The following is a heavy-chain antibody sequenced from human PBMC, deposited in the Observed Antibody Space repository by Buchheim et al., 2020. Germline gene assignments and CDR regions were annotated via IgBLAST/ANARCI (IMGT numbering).Heavy chain of an antibody. J-gene: IGHJ6*02. CDR3: AGVPVTPPFDIAYYGMDV. D-gene: IGHD4-23*01. CDR1: GYTFTSYA. CDR2: INAGNGNT. V-gene: IGHV1-3*01. Sequence: QVQLVQSGAEVKKPGASVKVSCKASGYTFTSYAMHWVRQAPGQRLEWMGWINAGNGNTNYSQKFQGRVTITRDTSASTAYMELSSLRSEDTAVYYCAGVPVTPPFDIAYYGMDVWGQGTT.